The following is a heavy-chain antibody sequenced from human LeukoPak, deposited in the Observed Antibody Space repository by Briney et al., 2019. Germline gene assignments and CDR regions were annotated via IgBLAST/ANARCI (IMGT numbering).Heavy chain of an antibody. V-gene: IGHV3-9*01. CDR2: ISWNSGSI. Sequence: PGGSLRLSCAASGFTFSSYSMNWVRQAPGKGLEWVSGISWNSGSIGYADSVKGRFTISRDNAKNSLYLQMNSLRAEDTAVYYCATVRHCSSTSCYVGDAFDIWGQGTMVTVSS. J-gene: IGHJ3*02. CDR3: ATVRHCSSTSCYVGDAFDI. CDR1: GFTFSSYS. D-gene: IGHD2-2*01.